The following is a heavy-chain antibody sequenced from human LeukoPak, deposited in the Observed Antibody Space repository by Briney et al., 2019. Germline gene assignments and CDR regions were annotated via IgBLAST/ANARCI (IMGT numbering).Heavy chain of an antibody. J-gene: IGHJ5*02. CDR3: ARGGGIRRFDWFDP. D-gene: IGHD6-13*01. CDR2: MNPNSGNT. CDR1: GYTFTSYD. Sequence: ASVKVSCKSSGYTFTSYDINWVRQATGQGLEWMGWMNPNSGNTGYAQKFQGRVTMTRNTSISTAYMELSSLRSEDTAVYYCARGGGIRRFDWFDPWGQGTLVTVSS. V-gene: IGHV1-8*01.